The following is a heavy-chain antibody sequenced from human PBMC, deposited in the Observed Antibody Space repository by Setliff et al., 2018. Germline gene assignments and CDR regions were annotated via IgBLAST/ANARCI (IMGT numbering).Heavy chain of an antibody. CDR3: PRATRLGTIGDRGDEYLDV. J-gene: IGHJ6*02. Sequence: ASVKVSCKASGYTFTTYAITWMRQAPGQGLEYMGWINTNTGNTDYAHGFTALFVFSLDTSVSTAYLQLSSLKADDTAIYYCPRATRLGTIGDRGDEYLDVWGQGTTVTISS. V-gene: IGHV7-4-1*02. CDR2: INTNTGNT. CDR1: GYTFTTYA. D-gene: IGHD1-1*01.